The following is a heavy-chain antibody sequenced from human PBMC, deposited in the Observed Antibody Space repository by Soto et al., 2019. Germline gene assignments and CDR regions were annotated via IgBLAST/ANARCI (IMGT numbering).Heavy chain of an antibody. D-gene: IGHD6-13*01. CDR3: AKEIAAAGTAAYYGIDV. CDR2: ISWDGGST. Sequence: PGGYLRLSCAASGFTFDDYTMHGVRQAPGKGLEWVSPISWDGGSTYYADSVKGRFTSSRDNSKNSLYLQMNSLRTEDTALYYCAKEIAAAGTAAYYGIDVWGQGITVTLSS. J-gene: IGHJ6*02. V-gene: IGHV3-43*01. CDR1: GFTFDDYT.